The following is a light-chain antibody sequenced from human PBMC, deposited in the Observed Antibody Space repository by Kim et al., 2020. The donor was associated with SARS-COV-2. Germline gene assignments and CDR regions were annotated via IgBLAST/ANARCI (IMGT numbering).Light chain of an antibody. Sequence: SLSPGERPTLSCRASQSVSSYVSWYQQKPGQAPRLLIYDASNRATGIPARFSGSGSGTDFTLTISSLEPEDFAVYYCQQRSNWPPSFGQGTKLEI. J-gene: IGKJ2*03. CDR1: QSVSSY. CDR2: DAS. CDR3: QQRSNWPPS. V-gene: IGKV3-11*01.